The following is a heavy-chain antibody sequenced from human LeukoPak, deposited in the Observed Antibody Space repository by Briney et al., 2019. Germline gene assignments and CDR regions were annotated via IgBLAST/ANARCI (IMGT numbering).Heavy chain of an antibody. J-gene: IGHJ5*02. CDR3: ARGGEYCTGVSCYWFDP. CDR1: GYTFTSYG. Sequence: ASVKVSCKTSGYTFTSYGISWVRQAPGQGLEWMGWISAYNGNTNYAQKVQGRVTMTTDTSTSTAYMELRSLRSDDTAVYYCARGGEYCTGVSCYWFDPWGQGTLVTASS. V-gene: IGHV1-18*04. D-gene: IGHD2-15*01. CDR2: ISAYNGNT.